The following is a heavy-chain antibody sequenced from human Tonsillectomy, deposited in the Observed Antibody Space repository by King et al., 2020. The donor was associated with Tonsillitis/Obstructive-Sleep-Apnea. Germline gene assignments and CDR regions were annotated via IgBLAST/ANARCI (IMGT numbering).Heavy chain of an antibody. CDR2: INHSGST. Sequence: VQLQQWGAGLLKPSETLSLTCAFYGGSFSGYYWSWIRQPPGKGLEWIGEINHSGSTNYNPSLKSRVTISLDTSKNQFSLKLSSVTAADTAVYYCARGVVPAAKLNYYMDVWGKGTTVTVSS. V-gene: IGHV4-34*01. J-gene: IGHJ6*03. CDR3: ARGVVPAAKLNYYMDV. D-gene: IGHD2-2*01. CDR1: GGSFSGYY.